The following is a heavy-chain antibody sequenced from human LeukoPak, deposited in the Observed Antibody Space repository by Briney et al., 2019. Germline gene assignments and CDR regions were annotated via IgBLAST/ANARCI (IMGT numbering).Heavy chain of an antibody. CDR3: AKDIRARPILAFDI. CDR1: GFTFDDYG. Sequence: PGGSLRLSCAASGFTFDDYGMSWVRQAPGKGLEWVSGIDWNSGSIGYADSVKGRFTISRDNAKNSLYLQMNSLRAEDTALYYCAKDIRARPILAFDIWGQGTMVTVSS. D-gene: IGHD3-3*01. V-gene: IGHV3-20*04. CDR2: IDWNSGSI. J-gene: IGHJ3*02.